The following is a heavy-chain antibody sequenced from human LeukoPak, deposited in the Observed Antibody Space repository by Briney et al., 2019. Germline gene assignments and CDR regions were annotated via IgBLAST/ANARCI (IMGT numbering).Heavy chain of an antibody. J-gene: IGHJ4*02. CDR2: INPSGGST. Sequence: ASVKVSCKASGFTFISYYIHWVRQAPGQGLEWMGIINPSGGSTGYAQKFQDRVTMTRDMSTSTVYMELSSLRSEDTAVYYCARELERWPSPFDYWGQGTLVTVSS. V-gene: IGHV1-46*01. CDR1: GFTFISYY. D-gene: IGHD1-1*01. CDR3: ARELERWPSPFDY.